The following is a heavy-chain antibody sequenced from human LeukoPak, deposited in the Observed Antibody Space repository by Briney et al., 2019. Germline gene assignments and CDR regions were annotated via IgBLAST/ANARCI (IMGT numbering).Heavy chain of an antibody. Sequence: GGSLRLSCAASGFSFDDYAMHWVRHAPGKGLEWVSTISWNRGKIDYADSVKGRFTISRDNAENSLYLQMNSLRPEDTAFYYCAKDIDTSGWPSYYFDYWGQGTLVTVSS. V-gene: IGHV3-9*01. D-gene: IGHD6-19*01. CDR1: GFSFDDYA. J-gene: IGHJ4*02. CDR3: AKDIDTSGWPSYYFDY. CDR2: ISWNRGKI.